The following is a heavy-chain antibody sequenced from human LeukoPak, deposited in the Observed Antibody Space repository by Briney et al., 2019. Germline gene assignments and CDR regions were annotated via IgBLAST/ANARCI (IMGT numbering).Heavy chain of an antibody. J-gene: IGHJ4*02. CDR1: GFTVSSNY. V-gene: IGHV3-66*02. CDR3: ARAPHDFWSGYFDY. CDR2: IYSGGST. Sequence: GGSLRLSCAASGFTVSSNYMSWVRQAPGKGLEWVSVIYSGGSTYYADSVKGRFTISRDNSKNTLYLRMNSLRAEDTAVYHCARAPHDFWSGYFDYWGQGTLVTVSS. D-gene: IGHD3-3*01.